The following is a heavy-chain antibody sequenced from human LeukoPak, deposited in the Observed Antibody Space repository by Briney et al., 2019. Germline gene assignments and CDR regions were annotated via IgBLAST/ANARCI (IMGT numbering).Heavy chain of an antibody. Sequence: ASVKVSCKASGYTFTSYYMHWVRQAPGQGLEWMGIINPSGGSTSYAQKLQGRVTMTTDTSTSTAYMELRSLRSDDTAVYYCARSNIVTGYGGGSDLYNWFDPWGQGTLVTVSS. CDR3: ARSNIVTGYGGGSDLYNWFDP. J-gene: IGHJ5*02. D-gene: IGHD3-9*01. CDR1: GYTFTSYY. CDR2: INPSGGST. V-gene: IGHV1-46*01.